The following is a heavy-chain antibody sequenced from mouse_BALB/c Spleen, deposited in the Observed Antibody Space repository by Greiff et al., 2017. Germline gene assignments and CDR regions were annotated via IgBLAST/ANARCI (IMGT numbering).Heavy chain of an antibody. CDR1: GYSFTSYW. J-gene: IGHJ2*01. Sequence: EVQLQQSGTVLARPGASVKMSCKASGYSFTSYWMHWVKQRPGQGLEWIGAIYPGNSDTSYNQKFKGKAKLTAVTSASTAYMELSSLTNEDSAVYYCTTYYDYDRVDYWGQGTTLTVSS. CDR2: IYPGNSDT. CDR3: TTYYDYDRVDY. D-gene: IGHD2-4*01. V-gene: IGHV1-5*01.